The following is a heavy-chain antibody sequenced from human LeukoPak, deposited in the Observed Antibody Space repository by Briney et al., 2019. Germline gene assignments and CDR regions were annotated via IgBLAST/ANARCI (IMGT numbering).Heavy chain of an antibody. V-gene: IGHV3-23*01. CDR1: GITLSNYG. J-gene: IGHJ4*02. CDR3: AKRGVVIRVILVGFHKEAYYFDS. D-gene: IGHD3-22*01. CDR2: ISDSGGRT. Sequence: GGSLRLSCAVSGITLSNYGMSWVRQVPGKGLEWVAGISDSGGRTNYADSVKGRFTISRGNPKNTLYLQMNSLRAEDTAVYFCAKRGVVIRVILVGFHKEAYYFDSWGQGALVTVSS.